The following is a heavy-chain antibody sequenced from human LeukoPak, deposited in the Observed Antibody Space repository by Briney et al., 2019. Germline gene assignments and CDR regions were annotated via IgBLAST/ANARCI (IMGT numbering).Heavy chain of an antibody. CDR1: GFTLSDHY. Sequence: PGGSLRLSCAVSGFTLSDHYMDGVRQAPGKGLEWVGRSRNRAKSYTTDYAASVKGRFTISRDDSKSTLYLQMNSLETEVTAVYYCSRDATGDHWGQGTLVSVSS. J-gene: IGHJ4*02. V-gene: IGHV3-72*01. CDR3: SRDATGDH. CDR2: SRNRAKSYTT.